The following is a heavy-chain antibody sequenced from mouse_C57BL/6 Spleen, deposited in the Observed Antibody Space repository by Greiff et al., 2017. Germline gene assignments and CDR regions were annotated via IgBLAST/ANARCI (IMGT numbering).Heavy chain of an antibody. V-gene: IGHV1-42*01. J-gene: IGHJ4*01. Sequence: EVQLVESGPELVKPGASVKISCTASGYSFTGYYMNWVKQSPEKSLEWIGEINPSTGGTTYNQKFKAKATLTVDKSSSTAYMQLKSLTSEDSAVYYCARPGGLRRYYAMDYWGQGTSLTVSS. CDR2: INPSTGGT. CDR3: ARPGGLRRYYAMDY. D-gene: IGHD2-4*01. CDR1: GYSFTGYY.